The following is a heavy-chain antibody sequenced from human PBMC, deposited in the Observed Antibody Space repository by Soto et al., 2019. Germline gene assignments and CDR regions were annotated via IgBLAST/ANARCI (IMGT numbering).Heavy chain of an antibody. CDR3: AKSYCSSTSCSVFPY. V-gene: IGHV3-23*01. Sequence: PGGSLRLSCAASGFTFSSYAMSWVRQAPGKGLEWVSAISGSGGSTYYADSVKGRFTISRDNSKNTLYLQMNSLRAEDTAVYYCAKSYCSSTSCSVFPYWGQGTLVTVSS. J-gene: IGHJ4*02. CDR2: ISGSGGST. D-gene: IGHD2-2*01. CDR1: GFTFSSYA.